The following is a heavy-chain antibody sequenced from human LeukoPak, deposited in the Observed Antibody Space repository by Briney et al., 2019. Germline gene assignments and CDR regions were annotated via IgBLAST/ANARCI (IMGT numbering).Heavy chain of an antibody. J-gene: IGHJ3*02. Sequence: ASVKVSCKASGYTFTSYYMHWVRQAPGQGLEWMGIINPSGGSTSYAQKFQGRVTMTRDMSTSTVYMELSSLRSEDTAVYYCARARDVVVVVAPMTRAFDIWGQGTMVTVSS. CDR1: GYTFTSYY. V-gene: IGHV1-46*01. D-gene: IGHD2-15*01. CDR2: INPSGGST. CDR3: ARARDVVVVVAPMTRAFDI.